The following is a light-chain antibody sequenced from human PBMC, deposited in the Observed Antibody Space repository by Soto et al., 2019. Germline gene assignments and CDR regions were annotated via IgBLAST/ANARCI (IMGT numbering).Light chain of an antibody. V-gene: IGLV1-47*01. CDR2: KNN. Sequence: QSVLTQPPSASGTPGQRVTISCSGSSSNIGSNYVYWYQQLPGTAPKLLIYKNNQRPSGVPDRFSGSKSGTSASLAISGLRSEDEADYYCSAWDGSLSAVVFGGGTKVTVL. J-gene: IGLJ2*01. CDR3: SAWDGSLSAVV. CDR1: SSNIGSNY.